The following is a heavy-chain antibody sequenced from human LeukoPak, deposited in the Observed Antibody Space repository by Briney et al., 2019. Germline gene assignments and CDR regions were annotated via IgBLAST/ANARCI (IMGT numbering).Heavy chain of an antibody. CDR1: GFTFDDYA. CDR3: AKDKGTMVRGVILPDYYYYYMDV. CDR2: ISLSSVSV. D-gene: IGHD3-10*01. J-gene: IGHJ6*03. Sequence: SLRLSCAASGFTFDDYAMHWVPQAPGKGLEWVSGISLSSVSVGYADTVKGRFTTSRDNAKISLYLQMNSLRAEDTALYYCAKDKGTMVRGVILPDYYYYYMDVWGKGTTVTVSS. V-gene: IGHV3-9*01.